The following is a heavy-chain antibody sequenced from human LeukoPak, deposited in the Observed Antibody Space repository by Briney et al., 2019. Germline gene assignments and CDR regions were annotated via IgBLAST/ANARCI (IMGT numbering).Heavy chain of an antibody. CDR1: GFTFSDYY. D-gene: IGHD1-26*01. Sequence: GGSLRLSCAASGFTFSDYYMSWIRQAPGKGLEWVSYISSSGSTIYYADSVKGRFTISRDNSKNTLYLQMNSLRAEDTAVYYCARDGWEPHDVIDIWGQGTMVTVSS. V-gene: IGHV3-11*04. CDR2: ISSSGSTI. CDR3: ARDGWEPHDVIDI. J-gene: IGHJ3*02.